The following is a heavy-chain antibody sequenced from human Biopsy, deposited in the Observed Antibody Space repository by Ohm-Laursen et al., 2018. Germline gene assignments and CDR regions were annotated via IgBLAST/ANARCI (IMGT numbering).Heavy chain of an antibody. Sequence: SLRLSCSASGFTFTTYGMHWVRQAPGKGLEWVAVVWYDGINKFYADSVEGRFTISRDNFKNTVYLEMNSLRPEDTAVYYCARDLGNLRGVMFYLDSWGQGTLVSVSS. V-gene: IGHV3-33*08. D-gene: IGHD3-16*01. CDR2: VWYDGINK. CDR3: ARDLGNLRGVMFYLDS. CDR1: GFTFTTYG. J-gene: IGHJ4*02.